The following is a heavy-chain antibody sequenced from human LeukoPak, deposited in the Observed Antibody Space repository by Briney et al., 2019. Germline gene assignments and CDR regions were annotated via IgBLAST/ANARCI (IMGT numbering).Heavy chain of an antibody. CDR1: GGSFSGYY. CDR3: VRDTRRNWNYVVSYYYYGMDV. CDR2: INHSGST. D-gene: IGHD1-7*01. J-gene: IGHJ6*02. V-gene: IGHV4-34*01. Sequence: PSETLSLTCAVYGGSFSGYYWSWIRQPPGKGLEWIGDINHSGSTNYNPSLKSRVTISVDTSKNQFSLKLSSVTAADTAVYYCVRDTRRNWNYVVSYYYYGMDVWGQGTTVTVSS.